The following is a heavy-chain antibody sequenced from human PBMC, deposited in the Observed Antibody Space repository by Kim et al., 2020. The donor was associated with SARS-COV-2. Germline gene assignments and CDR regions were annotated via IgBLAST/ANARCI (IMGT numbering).Heavy chain of an antibody. CDR2: ST. CDR3: ARALLDAFDI. J-gene: IGHJ3*02. D-gene: IGHD2-15*01. Sequence: STYYVASVKGRFTISRDNAKKSLYLQMNSLRTEDTAVYYCARALLDAFDIWGQGTMVTVSS. V-gene: IGHV3-11*01.